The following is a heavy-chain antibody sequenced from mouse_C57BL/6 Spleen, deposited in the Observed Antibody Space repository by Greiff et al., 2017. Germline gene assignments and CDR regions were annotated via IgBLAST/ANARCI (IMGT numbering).Heavy chain of an antibody. CDR1: GYTFTSYW. J-gene: IGHJ1*03. CDR3: AREGITHLRYFDV. D-gene: IGHD1-1*01. CDR2: IYPGSGST. V-gene: IGHV1-55*01. Sequence: QVQLQQSGAELVKPGASVKMSCKASGYTFTSYWITWVKQRPGQGLEWIGDIYPGSGSTNYNEKFKSKATLTVDTSSSTAYMQLSSLTSEDSAVYYCAREGITHLRYFDVWGTGTTVTVSS.